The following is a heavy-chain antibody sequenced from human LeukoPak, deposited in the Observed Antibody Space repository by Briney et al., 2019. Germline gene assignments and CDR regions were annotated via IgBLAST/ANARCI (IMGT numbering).Heavy chain of an antibody. CDR3: ARSPRTYDSSGYYY. J-gene: IGHJ4*02. CDR2: INPNSGGT. D-gene: IGHD3-22*01. CDR1: GYIFTDYY. V-gene: IGHV1/OR15-1*01. Sequence: ASVKVSCKASGYIFTDYYMHWVRQAPGQELGWMGRINPNSGGTNYAQKFQGRVTMTRDTSISTAYTELSSLRSEDTATYYCARSPRTYDSSGYYYWGQGTLVTVSS.